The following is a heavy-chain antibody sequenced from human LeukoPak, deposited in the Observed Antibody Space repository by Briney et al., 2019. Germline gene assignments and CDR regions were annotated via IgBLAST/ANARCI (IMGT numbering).Heavy chain of an antibody. Sequence: SETLSLTCAVYAGSFSGYYWSWIRQPPGKGLEWIGETNQSGSTSYKTSPKSRVTISVDTSKNQFSLKLSSVTAADTAVYYCAILAGQLAFDYWGQGTLVTVSS. V-gene: IGHV4-34*01. D-gene: IGHD3-16*01. CDR3: AILAGQLAFDY. J-gene: IGHJ4*02. CDR1: AGSFSGYY. CDR2: TNQSGST.